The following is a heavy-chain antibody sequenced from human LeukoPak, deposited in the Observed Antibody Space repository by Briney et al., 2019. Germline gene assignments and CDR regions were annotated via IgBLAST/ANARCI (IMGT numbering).Heavy chain of an antibody. CDR3: ASSSSGYFDN. Sequence: GGSLRLSCAASGFTFSSYSMSWVRQAPGKGLEWVANIKQDGSEKYYVDSVKGRFTISRDNAKNSLYLQMNSLRAEDTAVYYCASSSSGYFDNWGQGTLVTVSS. CDR1: GFTFSSYS. CDR2: IKQDGSEK. V-gene: IGHV3-7*01. D-gene: IGHD3-22*01. J-gene: IGHJ4*02.